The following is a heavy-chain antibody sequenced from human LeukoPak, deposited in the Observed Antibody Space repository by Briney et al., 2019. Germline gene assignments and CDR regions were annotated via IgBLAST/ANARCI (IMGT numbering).Heavy chain of an antibody. V-gene: IGHV3-30-3*01. CDR2: ISYDGSNK. D-gene: IGHD3-10*01. CDR1: GFTFSNYA. CDR3: ARDGQLWFGELLYGYYYYYMDV. Sequence: HPGGSLRLSCAASGFTFSNYAMHWVRQAPGKGLEWVAVISYDGSNKYYADSVKGRFTISRDNSKNTLYLQMNSLRAEDTAVYHCARDGQLWFGELLYGYYYYYMDVWGKGTTVTVSS. J-gene: IGHJ6*03.